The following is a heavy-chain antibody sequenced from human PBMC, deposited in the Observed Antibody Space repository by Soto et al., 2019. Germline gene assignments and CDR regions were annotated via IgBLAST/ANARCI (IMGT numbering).Heavy chain of an antibody. D-gene: IGHD2-15*01. CDR1: GGSISSGAYY. J-gene: IGHJ4*02. CDR2: IYYSGST. CDR3: ARHPRSERGYSGYDGHYCSSGSCYPFYY. V-gene: IGHV4-30-4*01. Sequence: PSETLSLTCTVSGGSISSGAYYWSWVRQPPGKGLEWIGYIYYSGSTYYNPSLKSRVTISVDTSKNQFSLRLTSVTAADTAVYYCARHPRSERGYSGYDGHYCSSGSCYPFYYWGQGTLVTVSS.